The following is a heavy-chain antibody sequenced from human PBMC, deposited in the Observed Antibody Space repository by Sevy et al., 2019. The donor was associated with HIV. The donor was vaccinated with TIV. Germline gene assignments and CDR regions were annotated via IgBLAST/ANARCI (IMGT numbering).Heavy chain of an antibody. Sequence: GGSLRLSRAASGFTVSSNYMSWVRQAPGKGLEWVSVIYSGGSTYYADSVKGRFTISRDNSKNTLYLQMNSLRAEDTAVYYCASPGYSSSAWEYWGQGTLVTVSS. CDR3: ASPGYSSSAWEY. CDR1: GFTVSSNY. V-gene: IGHV3-53*01. D-gene: IGHD6-13*01. CDR2: IYSGGST. J-gene: IGHJ4*02.